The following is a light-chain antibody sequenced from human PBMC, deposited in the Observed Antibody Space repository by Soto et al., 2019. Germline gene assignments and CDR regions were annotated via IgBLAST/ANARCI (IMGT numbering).Light chain of an antibody. CDR2: DIF. CDR1: QSVSSY. J-gene: IGKJ4*01. Sequence: EIVLTQSPGTLSFSPLESATLSCRASQSVSSYLAWYQQKPGQAPRLVIYDIFTRTTGVPTRISGSGSGTEFTLTISSLQSEDFAVYYCQQYNSWPLTFGGGTKVDIK. CDR3: QQYNSWPLT. V-gene: IGKV3D-15*01.